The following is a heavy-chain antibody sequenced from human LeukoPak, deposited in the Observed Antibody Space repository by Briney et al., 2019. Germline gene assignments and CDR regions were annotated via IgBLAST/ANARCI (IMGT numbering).Heavy chain of an antibody. CDR1: GFTVSSNY. Sequence: GGSLRLSCAASGFTVSSNYMSWVRQAPGEGLEWVSVIYSGGSTYYADSVKGRFTISRDNSKNTLYLQMNSLRAEDTAVYYCVRGDRGLFDYWGQGTLVTVSS. V-gene: IGHV3-53*01. CDR3: VRGDRGLFDY. CDR2: IYSGGST. D-gene: IGHD2-21*02. J-gene: IGHJ4*02.